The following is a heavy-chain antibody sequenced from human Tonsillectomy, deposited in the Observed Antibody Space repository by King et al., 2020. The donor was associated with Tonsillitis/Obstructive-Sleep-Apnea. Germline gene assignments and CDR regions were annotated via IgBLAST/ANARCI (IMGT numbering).Heavy chain of an antibody. D-gene: IGHD3-10*01. J-gene: IGHJ6*02. CDR3: ARIGGDYYGSGRYTGTDYYYYGMDV. V-gene: IGHV1-46*01. CDR2: INPSGGST. Sequence: VQLVESGAEVKKPGASVKVSCKASGYTFTSYYMHWVRQAPGQGLEWMGIINPSGGSTSYAQKFQGRVTMTRDTSTSTVYMELSSLRSEDTAVYYCARIGGDYYGSGRYTGTDYYYYGMDVWGQGTTVTVSS. CDR1: GYTFTSYY.